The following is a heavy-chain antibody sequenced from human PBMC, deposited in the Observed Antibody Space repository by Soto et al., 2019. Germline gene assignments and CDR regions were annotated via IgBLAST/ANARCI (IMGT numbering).Heavy chain of an antibody. CDR2: IIPIFGTA. CDR1: GGTFSSYA. CDR3: PSPTQPLYYYYGMEV. V-gene: IGHV1-69*12. D-gene: IGHD1-1*01. J-gene: IGHJ6*02. Sequence: QVQLVQSGAEVKKPGSSVKVSCKASGGTFSSYAISWVRQAPGQGLEWMGGIIPIFGTANYAQKFQGRVTITADESTSTAYMELSRLRPEDTAVYYCPSPTQPLYYYYGMEVWGQGTTVTVSS.